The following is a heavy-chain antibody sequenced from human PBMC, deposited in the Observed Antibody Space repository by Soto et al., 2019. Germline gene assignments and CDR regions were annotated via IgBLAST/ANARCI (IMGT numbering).Heavy chain of an antibody. CDR2: FSLSGTT. CDR3: ARGKTPPGAPAWYYFDS. V-gene: IGHV4-4*07. CDR1: GASITGTSY. D-gene: IGHD2-8*02. Sequence: SETLSLTCTVSGASITGTSYWSWIRQPAGKGLEWIGRFSLSGTTNYNPSLRSRVTMSADVSKNQFSLRLTSVTAADTALYHCARGKTPPGAPAWYYFDSWGQGTLVTVSS. J-gene: IGHJ4*02.